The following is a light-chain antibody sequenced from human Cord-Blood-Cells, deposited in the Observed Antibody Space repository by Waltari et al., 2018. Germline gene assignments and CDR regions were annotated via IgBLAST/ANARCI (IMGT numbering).Light chain of an antibody. CDR1: SSDVGGYNY. J-gene: IGLJ2*01. V-gene: IGLV2-14*01. Sequence: QSALTQPASVSGSPGQPITISCTGTSSDVGGYNYVSWYQQPPGKAPKLMIYDVSNRPSGVSNRFSGSKSGNTASLTISGLQSEDEADYYCSSYTSSSTVVFGGGTKLTVL. CDR3: SSYTSSSTVV. CDR2: DVS.